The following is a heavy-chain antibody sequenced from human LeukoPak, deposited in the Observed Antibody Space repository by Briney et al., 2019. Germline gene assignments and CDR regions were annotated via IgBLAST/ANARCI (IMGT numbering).Heavy chain of an antibody. V-gene: IGHV1-18*01. CDR3: ASVTTVTTMGWFDP. D-gene: IGHD4-17*01. CDR2: ISAYNGNT. CDR1: GYTFTSYG. J-gene: IGHJ5*02. Sequence: ASVKVSCKASGYTFTSYGISWVRQAPGQGLEWMGWISAYNGNTNYAQKLQGRVTMTTDTSTSTAYMELRSLRSDDTAVYYCASVTTVTTMGWFDPWGQGTLVTVSS.